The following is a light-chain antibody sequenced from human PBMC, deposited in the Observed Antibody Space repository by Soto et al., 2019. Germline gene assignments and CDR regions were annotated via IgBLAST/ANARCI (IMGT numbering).Light chain of an antibody. J-gene: IGLJ3*02. Sequence: QSVLTQPPSVSGAPGQRVTFSCSGSSSTIGAGYDVNWYQQFPGTAPKLIIYGNSNRPSGVPDRFSGSKSGTSASLAITGLQAEDEADYYCQSYDSSLSGWVFGGGTKVTVL. CDR2: GNS. CDR1: SSTIGAGYD. V-gene: IGLV1-40*01. CDR3: QSYDSSLSGWV.